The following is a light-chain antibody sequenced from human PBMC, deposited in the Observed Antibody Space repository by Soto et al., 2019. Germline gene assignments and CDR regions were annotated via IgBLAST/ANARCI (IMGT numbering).Light chain of an antibody. CDR1: SSDVGSYNF. CDR2: EGT. V-gene: IGLV2-23*03. J-gene: IGLJ1*01. CDR3: CSYAGSSTFV. Sequence: QSVLTQPASVSGSPGQSITIPCTGTSSDVGSYNFVSWYQQHPGKAPKLMIYEGTKRPSGVSYRFSGSKSANTASLTISGLQAEDEADYYCCSYAGSSTFVFGTGTRSPS.